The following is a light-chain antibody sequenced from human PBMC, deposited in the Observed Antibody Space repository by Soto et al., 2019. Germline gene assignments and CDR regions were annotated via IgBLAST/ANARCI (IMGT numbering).Light chain of an antibody. Sequence: EIVLTQSPGTLSLSPGEGATLSCRASQSISSNFLAWYQQKRGQAPRLLIHGASNRATGIPDRFSGSGSGTDFTLTISSLEPEDFAVYYCQQYGSSLITFGQGTRLEIK. CDR3: QQYGSSLIT. CDR2: GAS. CDR1: QSISSNF. V-gene: IGKV3-20*01. J-gene: IGKJ5*01.